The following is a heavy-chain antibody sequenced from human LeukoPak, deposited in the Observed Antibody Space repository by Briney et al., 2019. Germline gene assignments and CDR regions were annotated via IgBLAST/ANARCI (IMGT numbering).Heavy chain of an antibody. CDR3: AKAVRIIDMAFDY. D-gene: IGHD5-24*01. CDR1: GFTFSSYA. CDR2: ISGSGDNT. J-gene: IGHJ4*02. Sequence: GGSLRLSCAASGFTFSSYAMTWVRQAPGKGLEWVSTISGSGDNTYDADSVKGRFTISRDNSKNTLYLQMDSLRAEDTAVYYCAKAVRIIDMAFDYWGQGTLVTASS. V-gene: IGHV3-23*01.